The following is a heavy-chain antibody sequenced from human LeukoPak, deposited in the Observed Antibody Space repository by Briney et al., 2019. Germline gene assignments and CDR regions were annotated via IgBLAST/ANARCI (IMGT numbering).Heavy chain of an antibody. CDR2: KSYDGSNK. J-gene: IGHJ6*02. CDR1: GFTFSSYG. D-gene: IGHD6-13*01. Sequence: GRSLRLSCAASGFTFSSYGMHWVRQAPGKGLEWVAVKSYDGSNKYYADSVKGRFTISRDNSKNTLYLQMNSLRAEDTAVYYCAKDSAAADNYYYYYGMDVWGQGTTVTVSS. V-gene: IGHV3-30*18. CDR3: AKDSAAADNYYYYYGMDV.